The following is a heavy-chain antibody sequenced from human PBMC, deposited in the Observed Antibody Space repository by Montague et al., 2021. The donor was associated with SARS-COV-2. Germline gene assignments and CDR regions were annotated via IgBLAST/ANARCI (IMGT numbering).Heavy chain of an antibody. CDR2: IDWDDDK. CDR1: GFSLSTSGMC. V-gene: IGHV2-70*11. Sequence: PALVKPTQTLTLTCTFSGFSLSTSGMCVSWIRQPPGKALEWLARIDWDDDKYYSTSLKTRLTISKDTSKNQVVLTMTNMDPVDTATYYCARIPYAILTGPMSGMDVWGQGTTVTVSS. CDR3: ARIPYAILTGPMSGMDV. J-gene: IGHJ6*02. D-gene: IGHD3-9*01.